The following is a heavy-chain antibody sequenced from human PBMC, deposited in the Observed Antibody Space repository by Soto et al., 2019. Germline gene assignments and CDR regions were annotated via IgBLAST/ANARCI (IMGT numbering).Heavy chain of an antibody. Sequence: GASVKVSCKASGYTFTSYDINWVRQATGQGLEWMGWMNPNSGNTGYAQKFQGRVTMTRNTSISTAYMELSRLRSEDTAVYYCATHSRSSGGSYYFDYWGQGTLVTVSS. J-gene: IGHJ4*02. CDR2: MNPNSGNT. CDR1: GYTFTSYD. CDR3: ATHSRSSGGSYYFDY. V-gene: IGHV1-8*01. D-gene: IGHD6-6*01.